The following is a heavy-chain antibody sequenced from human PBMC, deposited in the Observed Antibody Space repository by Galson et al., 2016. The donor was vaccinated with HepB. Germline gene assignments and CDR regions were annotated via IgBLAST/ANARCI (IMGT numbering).Heavy chain of an antibody. D-gene: IGHD5-18*01. CDR3: AVVNNSGYVYFDS. Sequence: TLSLTCTVSGGSLSSGASFWSWIRQLPGKGLEWIGYISYSGSTYYNPSLKSRVIISVDTSKKKFSLYLNSVTAADTAVYYCAVVNNSGYVYFDSWGQVPLVTVSS. V-gene: IGHV4-31*03. J-gene: IGHJ4*01. CDR1: GGSLSSGASF. CDR2: ISYSGST.